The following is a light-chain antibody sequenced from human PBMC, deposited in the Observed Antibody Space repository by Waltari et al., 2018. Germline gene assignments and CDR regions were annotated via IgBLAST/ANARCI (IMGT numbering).Light chain of an antibody. Sequence: DIQMTQSPSSLSAPVGDRVTITCRASQSISSYLNWYQQKPGKAPKLLIYGASSLQSGVPSRFSGSGSGTDFTLTISSLQPEDFATYYCQQSYSTPYTFGQGTKLEIK. J-gene: IGKJ2*01. CDR2: GAS. CDR1: QSISSY. V-gene: IGKV1-39*01. CDR3: QQSYSTPYT.